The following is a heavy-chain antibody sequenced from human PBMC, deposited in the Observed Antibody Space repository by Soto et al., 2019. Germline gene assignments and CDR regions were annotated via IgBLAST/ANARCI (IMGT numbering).Heavy chain of an antibody. CDR2: IYYSGST. J-gene: IGHJ5*02. CDR3: AREGRNWFDP. CDR1: GGSISSYC. V-gene: IGHV4-59*01. Sequence: SETLSLTGTVSGGSISSYCWSWIRQPPGKGLEWIGYIYYSGSTNYNPSLKSRVTISVDTSKNQFSLKLSSVTAADTAVYYCAREGRNWFDPWGQGTLVTVSS.